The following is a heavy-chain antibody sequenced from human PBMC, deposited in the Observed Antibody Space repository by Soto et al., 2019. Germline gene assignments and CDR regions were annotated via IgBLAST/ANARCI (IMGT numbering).Heavy chain of an antibody. CDR1: GFTFSSYA. V-gene: IGHV3-30-3*01. CDR3: ARAPSFSSGYYLGFDY. D-gene: IGHD3-22*01. Sequence: GGSLRLSCAASGFTFSSYAMHWVRQAPGKGLEWVAVISYDGSNKYYADSVKGRFTISRDNSKNTLYLQMNSLRAEDTAVYYCARAPSFSSGYYLGFDYWGQGTLVTVS. CDR2: ISYDGSNK. J-gene: IGHJ4*02.